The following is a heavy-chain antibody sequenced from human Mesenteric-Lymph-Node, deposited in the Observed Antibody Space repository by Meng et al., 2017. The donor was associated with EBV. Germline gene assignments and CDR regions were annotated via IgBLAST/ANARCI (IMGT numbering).Heavy chain of an antibody. Sequence: EVQLVESGGGLVQPGGSLRLSCAASGFTFSSYCMHWVRQAPGKGLVWVSRINSDGSSTSYADSVKGRFTISRDNAKNTLYLQMNSLRAEDTAVYYCARVRGYCSGGSCPLGHWGQGTLVTVYS. J-gene: IGHJ5*02. D-gene: IGHD2-15*01. CDR3: ARVRGYCSGGSCPLGH. CDR1: GFTFSSYC. V-gene: IGHV3-74*01. CDR2: INSDGSST.